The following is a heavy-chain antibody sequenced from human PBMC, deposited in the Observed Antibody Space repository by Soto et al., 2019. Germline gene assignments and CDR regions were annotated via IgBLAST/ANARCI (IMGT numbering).Heavy chain of an antibody. Sequence: GGSLRLSCVASGFTFISSFMGWIRQAPGKGLEWVANINQDGGVTYYVDSVEGRFTISRDNTKDSLYLQMNSLRGEDTAIYYCARYYRGSGRYFFDYWGQGTPVTVSS. D-gene: IGHD6-19*01. CDR1: GFTFISSF. J-gene: IGHJ4*02. V-gene: IGHV3-7*03. CDR3: ARYYRGSGRYFFDY. CDR2: INQDGGVT.